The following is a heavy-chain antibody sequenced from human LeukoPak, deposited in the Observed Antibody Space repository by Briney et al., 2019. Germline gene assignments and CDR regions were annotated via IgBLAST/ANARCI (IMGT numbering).Heavy chain of an antibody. CDR3: AREGGYDCSSTSCYPDY. Sequence: GGSLRLSCAASGFTFRSYWMHWVRQARGKGLVWVSRINSDGSSTSYADSVKGRFTISRDNAKNTLYLQLNSLRAEDTAVYYCAREGGYDCSSTSCYPDYWGQGTLVTVSS. D-gene: IGHD2-2*01. CDR1: GFTFRSYW. CDR2: INSDGSST. J-gene: IGHJ4*02. V-gene: IGHV3-74*01.